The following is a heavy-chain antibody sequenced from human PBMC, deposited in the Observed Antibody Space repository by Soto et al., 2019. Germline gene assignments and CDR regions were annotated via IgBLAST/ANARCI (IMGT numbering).Heavy chain of an antibody. J-gene: IGHJ4*02. D-gene: IGHD5-12*01. Sequence: PSETLSLTCTVSGGSISSGGYYWSWIRQHPGKGLEWIGYIYYSGSTYYNPSLKSRVTISVGTSKNQFSLKLSSVTAADTAVYYCARDRSGYEIDYWGQGTLVTVSS. V-gene: IGHV4-31*03. CDR1: GGSISSGGYY. CDR2: IYYSGST. CDR3: ARDRSGYEIDY.